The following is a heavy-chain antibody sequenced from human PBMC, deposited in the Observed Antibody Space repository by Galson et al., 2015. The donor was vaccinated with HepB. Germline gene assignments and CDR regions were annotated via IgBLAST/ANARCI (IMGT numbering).Heavy chain of an antibody. CDR2: INSNGGST. D-gene: IGHD6-19*01. CDR1: GFTFSSYA. CDR3: VKASQSGWYRGLDY. Sequence: SLRLSCAASGFTFSSYAMHWVRQAPGKGLEFVSAINSNGGSTYYADSVKGRFAISRDNSKNTLYLRMSSLRAEDTAVYYCVKASQSGWYRGLDYWGQGTLVTVSS. V-gene: IGHV3-64D*06. J-gene: IGHJ4*02.